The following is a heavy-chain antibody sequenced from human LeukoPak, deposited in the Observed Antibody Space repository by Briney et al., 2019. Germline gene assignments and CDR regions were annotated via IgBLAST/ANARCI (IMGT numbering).Heavy chain of an antibody. D-gene: IGHD6-6*01. CDR2: ISWNSGSI. CDR1: GFTFDDYA. J-gene: IGHJ4*02. CDR3: AKVTAPVDY. Sequence: GGSLRLSCAASGFTFDDYAMHWVRQAPGKGLEWVSGISWNSGSIGYADSVKGRFTISRDNSKNTLYLQMNSLRAEDTAVYYCAKVTAPVDYWGQGTLVTVSS. V-gene: IGHV3-9*01.